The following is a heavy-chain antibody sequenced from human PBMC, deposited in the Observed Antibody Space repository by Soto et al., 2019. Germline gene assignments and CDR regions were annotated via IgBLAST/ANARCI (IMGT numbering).Heavy chain of an antibody. V-gene: IGHV3-23*01. CDR3: VKDTPAWRQVWGYDY. CDR1: GFTFSAYA. D-gene: IGHD5-18*01. J-gene: IGHJ4*02. Sequence: GGALRLSCAASGFTFSAYAMCWVRQPPGKGLEWVSSSGVSDGRTYYADSVKGRFTISRDNSENTLYLQMNGVMADNTAAYYCVKDTPAWRQVWGYDYWRQGALVTISS. CDR2: SGVSDGRT.